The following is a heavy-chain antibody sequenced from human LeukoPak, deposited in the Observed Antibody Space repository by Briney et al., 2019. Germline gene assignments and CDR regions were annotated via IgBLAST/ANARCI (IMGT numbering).Heavy chain of an antibody. CDR2: IYSGGST. V-gene: IGHV3-66*01. D-gene: IGHD3-22*01. J-gene: IGHJ6*03. Sequence: GGSLRLSCAASGFTVSSNYMSWVRQAPGKGLEWVSVIYSGGSTYYADSVKGRFTISRDNPKNTLYLQMNSLRAEDTAVYYCARGVDSNHYYYYMDVWGKGTTVTISS. CDR3: ARGVDSNHYYYYMDV. CDR1: GFTVSSNY.